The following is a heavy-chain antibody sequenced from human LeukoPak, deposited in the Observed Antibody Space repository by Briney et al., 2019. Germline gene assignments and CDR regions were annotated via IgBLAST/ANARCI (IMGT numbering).Heavy chain of an antibody. CDR2: INHSGST. J-gene: IGHJ5*02. CDR1: GGSFSGYY. Sequence: PSETLSLTCAVYGGSFSGYYWSWIRQPPGKGLEWIGEINHSGSTNYNPPLKSRVTISVDTSKNQFSLKLSSVTAADTAVYYCARGHWWFDPWGQGTLVTVSS. CDR3: ARGHWWFDP. V-gene: IGHV4-34*01.